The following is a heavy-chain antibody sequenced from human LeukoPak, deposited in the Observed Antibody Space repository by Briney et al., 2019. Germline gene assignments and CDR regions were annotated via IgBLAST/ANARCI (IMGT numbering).Heavy chain of an antibody. CDR3: ARAFTYYYDSSGYYWYFDL. D-gene: IGHD3-22*01. CDR2: IDPSDSYT. J-gene: IGHJ2*01. CDR1: GYSFTSYW. Sequence: GESPKISCKGSGYSFTSYWISWVRQMPGKGLEWMGRIDPSDSYTNYSPSFQGHVTISADKSISTAYLQWSSLKASDTAMYYCARAFTYYYDSSGYYWYFDLWGRGTLVTVSS. V-gene: IGHV5-10-1*01.